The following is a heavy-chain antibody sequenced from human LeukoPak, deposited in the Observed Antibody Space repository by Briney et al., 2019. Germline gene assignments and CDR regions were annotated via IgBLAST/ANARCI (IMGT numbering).Heavy chain of an antibody. J-gene: IGHJ4*02. D-gene: IGHD6-6*01. V-gene: IGHV1-2*05. Sequence: ASVKVSCKASGYTFTGYYMHWVRQAPGQGLEWMGRINPNSGGTNYAQKFQGRVTMTSDTSISTAYMELSRLRPGDTGVYYCARGGSSSAHYWGQGTLVTVSS. CDR1: GYTFTGYY. CDR3: ARGGSSSAHY. CDR2: INPNSGGT.